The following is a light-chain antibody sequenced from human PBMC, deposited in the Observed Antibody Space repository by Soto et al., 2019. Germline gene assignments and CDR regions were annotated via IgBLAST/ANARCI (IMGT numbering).Light chain of an antibody. CDR3: SAWDDSLSGPV. Sequence: QSVLIQPPSASGTPGQTVTISCSGSSSNIGGSYVYWYQHRPGTAPKVLIYRNNQRPSGVPDRFFGSKSGTSASLAIGGLRPEDEADYYCSAWDDSLSGPVFGGGTQLTVL. V-gene: IGLV1-47*01. CDR2: RNN. CDR1: SSNIGGSY. J-gene: IGLJ7*01.